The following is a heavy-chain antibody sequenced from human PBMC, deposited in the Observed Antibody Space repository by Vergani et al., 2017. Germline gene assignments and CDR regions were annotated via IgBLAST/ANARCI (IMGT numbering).Heavy chain of an antibody. Sequence: QVQLVESGGGLVKPGGSLRLSCAASGFSFSDHYMTWIRQAPGKGLEWVSYISNSGNTIEYADSVKGRFSISRDNAKSSLFLQMDSLRAEDTAVYYCTTAWGLYYLHGEYFQYWGRGTLVSVSS. CDR2: ISNSGNTI. D-gene: IGHD3-10*01. CDR1: GFSFSDHY. J-gene: IGHJ1*01. CDR3: TTAWGLYYLHGEYFQY. V-gene: IGHV3-11*01.